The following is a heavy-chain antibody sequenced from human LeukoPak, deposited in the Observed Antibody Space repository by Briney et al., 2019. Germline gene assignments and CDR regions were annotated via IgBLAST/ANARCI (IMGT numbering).Heavy chain of an antibody. D-gene: IGHD6-19*01. CDR2: FDPEDGET. Sequence: ASVKVSCKVSGYTLTELSMHWVRQAPGKGLEWMGGFDPEDGETIFAQKFQGRVTMTEDTSTDTAYMELSSLRSEDTAVYYCARAHSSAEYYYHYHGMDVWGQGTTVTVSS. V-gene: IGHV1-24*01. J-gene: IGHJ6*02. CDR1: GYTLTELS. CDR3: ARAHSSAEYYYHYHGMDV.